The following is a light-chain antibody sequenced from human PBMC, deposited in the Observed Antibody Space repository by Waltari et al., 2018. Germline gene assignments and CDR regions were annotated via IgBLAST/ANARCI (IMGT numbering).Light chain of an antibody. Sequence: SYELTQPVSVSVALGQTARITCGGTKIGGKNVHWYQQKPGQAPVLVIDRDSNRPSGIPERFSGSNSGNTATLTISRAQAGDEADYYCQVWDSSVVFGGGTKLTVL. J-gene: IGLJ2*01. V-gene: IGLV3-9*01. CDR1: KIGGKN. CDR3: QVWDSSVV. CDR2: RDS.